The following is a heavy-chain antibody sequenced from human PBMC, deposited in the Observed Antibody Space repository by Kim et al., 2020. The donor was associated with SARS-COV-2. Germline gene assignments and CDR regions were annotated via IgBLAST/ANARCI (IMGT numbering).Heavy chain of an antibody. CDR2: IYYSGST. D-gene: IGHD6-13*01. J-gene: IGHJ4*02. CDR1: GGSISSSSYY. Sequence: SETLSLTCTVSGGSISSSSYYWGWIRQPPGKGLEWIGSIYYSGSTYYNPSLKSRVTISVDTSKNQFSLKLSSVTAADTAVYYCARGGSLLGGEDFEAAGTTTIFPDYFDYWGQGTLVTVSS. V-gene: IGHV4-39*01. CDR3: ARGGSLLGGEDFEAAGTTTIFPDYFDY.